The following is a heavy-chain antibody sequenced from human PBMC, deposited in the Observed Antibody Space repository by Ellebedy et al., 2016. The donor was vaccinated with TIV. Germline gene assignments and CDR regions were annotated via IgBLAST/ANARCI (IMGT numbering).Heavy chain of an antibody. CDR2: IYYSGST. V-gene: IGHV4-59*01. CDR3: ARGIYSSSPFQH. CDR1: GGSISSYY. Sequence: MPSETLSLICTVSGGSISSYYWSWIRQPPGKGLEWIGYIYYSGSTNYNPSLKSRVTISVDTSKNQFSLKLSSVTAADTAVYYCARGIYSSSPFQHWGQGTLVTVSS. J-gene: IGHJ1*01. D-gene: IGHD6-13*01.